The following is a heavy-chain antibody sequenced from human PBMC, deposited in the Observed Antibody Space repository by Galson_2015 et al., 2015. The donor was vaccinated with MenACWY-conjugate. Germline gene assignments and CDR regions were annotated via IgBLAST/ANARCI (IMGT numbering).Heavy chain of an antibody. D-gene: IGHD1-26*01. J-gene: IGHJ6*02. CDR2: ISPGDSNT. CDR3: ARHPPGGRGMDV. Sequence: QSGAEVKQPGESLTISCKGSGYYFTNYWIAWVRQIPGKGLEWMGLISPGDSNTRYSPSFQGQVTISADKSISTAYLQWSSLKASDTAMYYCARHPPGGRGMDVWGQGTTVTVSS. V-gene: IGHV5-51*01. CDR1: GYYFTNYW.